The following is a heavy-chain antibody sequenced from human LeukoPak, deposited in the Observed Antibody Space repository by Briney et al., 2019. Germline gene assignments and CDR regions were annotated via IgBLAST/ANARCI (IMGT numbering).Heavy chain of an antibody. J-gene: IGHJ4*02. V-gene: IGHV4-34*01. CDR2: INHSGST. Sequence: SETLSLTCAVYGGSFSGYYWSWLRQPPGKGLEWIGEINHSGSTNYNPSLKSRVTISVDTSKNQFSLKLSSVTAADTAVYYCARNDYGDYVDYWGQGTLVTVSS. CDR3: ARNDYGDYVDY. D-gene: IGHD4-17*01. CDR1: GGSFSGYY.